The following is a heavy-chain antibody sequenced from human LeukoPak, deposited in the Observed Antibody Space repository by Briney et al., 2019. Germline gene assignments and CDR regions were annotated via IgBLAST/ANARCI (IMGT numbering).Heavy chain of an antibody. D-gene: IGHD4/OR15-4a*01. CDR2: IKSKDNGDTR. V-gene: IGHV3-15*01. Sequence: GGSLRLLCGACGLPHCSYRVLWVRHAPGKGVEGVGRIKSKDNGDTRDYAAPVKGRFTVSRDDSKNSLYLQMSSLKTEDTAVYYCTADRPVSMAHSFWCRGKVVLVSS. CDR3: TADRPVSMAHSF. CDR1: GLPHCSYR. J-gene: IGHJ4*02.